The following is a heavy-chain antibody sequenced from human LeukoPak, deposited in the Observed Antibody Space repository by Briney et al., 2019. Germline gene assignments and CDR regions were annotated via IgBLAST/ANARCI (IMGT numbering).Heavy chain of an antibody. CDR1: GGSISSYY. V-gene: IGHV4-59*12. J-gene: IGHJ4*02. CDR3: ARDRDGYNRYFDY. D-gene: IGHD5-24*01. CDR2: IYYSGST. Sequence: SETLSLTCTVSGGSISSYYWSWIRQPPGKGLEWIGYIYYSGSTNYNPSLTSRVTISVDTSKNQLSLKLSSVTAADTAVYYCARDRDGYNRYFDYWGQGTLVTVSS.